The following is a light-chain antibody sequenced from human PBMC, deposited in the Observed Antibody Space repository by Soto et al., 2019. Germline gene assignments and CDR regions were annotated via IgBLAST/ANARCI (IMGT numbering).Light chain of an antibody. Sequence: QSVLTQPPSMSGAPGQRVTISCTGSSSNIGAGYDVHWYQQHPGTAPKLLIFDNNNRPSGVPDRFSGSKSDTSASLAITGLRAEDEAEYYCQSFDTSLSGFVVFGGGTKVTVL. CDR2: DNN. CDR3: QSFDTSLSGFVV. CDR1: SSNIGAGYD. V-gene: IGLV1-40*01. J-gene: IGLJ2*01.